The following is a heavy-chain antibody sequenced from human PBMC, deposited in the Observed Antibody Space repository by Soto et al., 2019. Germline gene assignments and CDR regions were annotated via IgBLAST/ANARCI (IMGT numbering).Heavy chain of an antibody. J-gene: IGHJ4*02. V-gene: IGHV4-31*03. Sequence: SETLSLTCTVSGGSISSGGYYWSWIRQHPGKGLEWIGYIYYSGSTYYNPSLKSRVTISVDTSKNQFSLKLSSVTAADTAVYYCASTYPNGITMVRGFDYWGQGTLVTVSS. CDR2: IYYSGST. D-gene: IGHD3-10*01. CDR1: GGSISSGGYY. CDR3: ASTYPNGITMVRGFDY.